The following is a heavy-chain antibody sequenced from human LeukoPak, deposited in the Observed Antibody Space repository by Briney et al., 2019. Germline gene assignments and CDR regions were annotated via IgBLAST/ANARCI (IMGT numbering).Heavy chain of an antibody. V-gene: IGHV1-2*02. J-gene: IGHJ4*02. D-gene: IGHD2-21*02. Sequence: ASVKVSCKASGYTFTGYYMHWVRQAPGQGLEWMGWINPNSGGTNYAQKFQGRVTMTRDTSISTAYMELSRLRSDDTAVYYCARDGTYCGGDCLFFDYWGQGTLVTVSS. CDR3: ARDGTYCGGDCLFFDY. CDR1: GYTFTGYY. CDR2: INPNSGGT.